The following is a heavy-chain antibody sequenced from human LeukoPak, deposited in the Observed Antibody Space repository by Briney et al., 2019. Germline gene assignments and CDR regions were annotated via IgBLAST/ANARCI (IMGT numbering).Heavy chain of an antibody. D-gene: IGHD3-10*02. CDR3: ASVLINYFDS. CDR2: IRGSGGGT. V-gene: IGHV3-23*01. J-gene: IGHJ4*02. Sequence: GGSLRLSCAASGFTFSDYYLSWIRQAPGKGLEWVSAIRGSGGGTNYGDSVKGRFTISRDNSKNTLYLKMKSLRAEDTAVYYCASVLINYFDSWGQGTLVTVSS. CDR1: GFTFSDYY.